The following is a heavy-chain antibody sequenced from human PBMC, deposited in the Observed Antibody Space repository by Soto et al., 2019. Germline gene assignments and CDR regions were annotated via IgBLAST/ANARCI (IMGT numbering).Heavy chain of an antibody. D-gene: IGHD2-15*01. Sequence: SETLSLTCTVSGGSISSYYWSWIRQPPGKGLEWIGYIYYSGSTNYNPSLKSRVTISVDTSKNQFPLKLSSVTAADTAVYYCARHDSGGSYYYYYYMDVWGKGTTVTVSS. J-gene: IGHJ6*03. CDR1: GGSISSYY. CDR2: IYYSGST. V-gene: IGHV4-59*08. CDR3: ARHDSGGSYYYYYYMDV.